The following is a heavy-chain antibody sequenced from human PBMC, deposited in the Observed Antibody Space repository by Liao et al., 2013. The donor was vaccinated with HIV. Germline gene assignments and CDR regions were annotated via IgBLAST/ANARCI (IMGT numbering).Heavy chain of an antibody. CDR1: GGSISSSSYY. CDR2: IYYSGST. V-gene: IGHV4-39*07. Sequence: QVQLQESGPGLVKPSETLSLTCTVSGGSISSSSYYWGWIRQPPGKGLEWIGSIYYSGSTYYNPSLKSRVTISVDMSKNQFSLKLSSVTAADTAVYYCARDEVDSGLYYYYYMDVWGKGTTVTVSS. D-gene: IGHD5-12*01. J-gene: IGHJ6*03. CDR3: ARDEVDSGLYYYYYMDV.